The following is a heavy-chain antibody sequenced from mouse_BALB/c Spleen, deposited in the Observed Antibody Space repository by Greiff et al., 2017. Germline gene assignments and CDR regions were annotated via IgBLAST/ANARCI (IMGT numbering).Heavy chain of an antibody. Sequence: VQLKESGPELVKPGASVKISCKASGYSFTGYYMHWVKQSHVKSLEWIGRINPYNGATSYNQNFKDKASLTVDKSSSTAYMELHSLTSEDSAVYYCARAAYCYGSSYYAMDYWGQGTSVTVSS. J-gene: IGHJ4*01. CDR3: ARAAYCYGSSYYAMDY. CDR2: INPYNGAT. CDR1: GYSFTGYY. V-gene: IGHV1-31*01. D-gene: IGHD1-1*01.